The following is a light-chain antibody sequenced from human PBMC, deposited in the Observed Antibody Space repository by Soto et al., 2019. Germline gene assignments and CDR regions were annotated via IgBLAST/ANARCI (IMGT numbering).Light chain of an antibody. V-gene: IGLV2-14*01. CDR1: SSDVGAYNH. CDR3: SSYTGSSTWV. CDR2: EVS. J-gene: IGLJ3*02. Sequence: QSALTQPASVSGSPGQSITISCTGTSSDVGAYNHVSWYQQHPGKAPKLMINEVSNRPSGVATRFSGSKSGNTASLTISGLQAEDEADYYCSSYTGSSTWVFGGGTKLTVL.